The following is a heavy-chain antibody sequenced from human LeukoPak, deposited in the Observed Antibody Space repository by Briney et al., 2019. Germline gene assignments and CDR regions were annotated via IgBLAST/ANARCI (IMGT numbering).Heavy chain of an antibody. CDR2: VSGSGGGT. D-gene: IGHD6-19*01. J-gene: IGHJ4*02. CDR3: AKDPDSSGWYYFDY. Sequence: GGPLRLSCAASGFTYKSYAMSWDPQAPGKGLEWVSAVSGSGGGTSYADSVKGRFTISRDNSKNTLYLQMNSLRAEDTAVYYCAKDPDSSGWYYFDYWGQGTLVTVSS. CDR1: GFTYKSYA. V-gene: IGHV3-23*01.